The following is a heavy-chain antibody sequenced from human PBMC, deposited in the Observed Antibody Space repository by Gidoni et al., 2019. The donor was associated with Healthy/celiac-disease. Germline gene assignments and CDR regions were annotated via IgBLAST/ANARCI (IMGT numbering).Heavy chain of an antibody. CDR3: ARTHTTVTYYFAY. CDR1: GVTSSDYY. CDR2: SSRSSSYT. D-gene: IGHD4-17*01. V-gene: IGHV3-11*06. Sequence: QVQLVESGGCLVKPGGSLRRSWAAAGVTSSDYYMSWIRQAPGEGLEWVAYSSRSSSYTNYPDSVKGRFTISRDNAKNSLYLQMNSLRAEDTAVYYWARTHTTVTYYFAYWGQGTLVTVSS. J-gene: IGHJ4*02.